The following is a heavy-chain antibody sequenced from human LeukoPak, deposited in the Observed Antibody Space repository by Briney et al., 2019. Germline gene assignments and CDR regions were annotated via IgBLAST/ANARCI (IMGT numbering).Heavy chain of an antibody. CDR2: ISGSGGST. Sequence: GWSLRLSCAASGFTFSSYGMSWVRQAPGKGLEWVSAISGSGGSTYYADSVKGRFTISRDNSKNTLYLQMNSLRAEDTAVYYCAKGSGYSGYDSLSGVDPWGQGTLVTVSS. CDR3: AKGSGYSGYDSLSGVDP. J-gene: IGHJ5*02. V-gene: IGHV3-23*01. D-gene: IGHD5-12*01. CDR1: GFTFSSYG.